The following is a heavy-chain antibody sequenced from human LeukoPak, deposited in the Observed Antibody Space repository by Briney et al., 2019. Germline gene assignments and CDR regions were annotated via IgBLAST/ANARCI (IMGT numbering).Heavy chain of an antibody. D-gene: IGHD1-26*01. Sequence: SETLSLTCTVSSGSISSGNYHWSWIRQPPGKGLEWIGYIYYSGSTYYNPSLRSRVTISVDTSKNQFSLNLSSVTAADTAVYFCARADGNYYGWFDPWGQGTLVTVSS. J-gene: IGHJ5*02. CDR1: SGSISSGNYH. CDR3: ARADGNYYGWFDP. V-gene: IGHV4-30-4*08. CDR2: IYYSGST.